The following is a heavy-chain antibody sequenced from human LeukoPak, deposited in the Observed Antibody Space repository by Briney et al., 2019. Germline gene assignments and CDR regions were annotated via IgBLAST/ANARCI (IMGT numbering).Heavy chain of an antibody. J-gene: IGHJ6*03. CDR3: ARDRTGQQLISRKEYYYMDV. D-gene: IGHD4-11*01. Sequence: GGSLRLSCAASGFTVSSNYMTWVRQAPGKGLEWVSIIYSGGSTYYADSVKGRFTISRDNSKNTLYLQMNSLRAEDTAVYYCARDRTGQQLISRKEYYYMDVWGKGTTVTTSS. CDR2: IYSGGST. CDR1: GFTVSSNY. V-gene: IGHV3-66*01.